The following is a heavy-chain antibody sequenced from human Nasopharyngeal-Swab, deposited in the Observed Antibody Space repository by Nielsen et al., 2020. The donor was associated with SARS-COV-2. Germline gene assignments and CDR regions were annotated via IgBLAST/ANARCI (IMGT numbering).Heavy chain of an antibody. V-gene: IGHV3-30*18. J-gene: IGHJ3*02. CDR1: GLTFSSYG. CDR2: ISYDGSNK. Sequence: GESLKISCEASGLTFSSYGMHWVRQAPGKGLEWVAVISYDGSNKYYADSVKGRFTISRDNSKNTLYLQMNSLRAEDTAVYYCAKGSYYYDSYGAFDIWGQGTMVTVSS. CDR3: AKGSYYYDSYGAFDI. D-gene: IGHD3-22*01.